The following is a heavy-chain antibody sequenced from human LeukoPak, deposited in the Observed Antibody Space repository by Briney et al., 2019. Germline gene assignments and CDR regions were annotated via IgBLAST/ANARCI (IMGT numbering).Heavy chain of an antibody. J-gene: IGHJ4*02. CDR3: ASYMFWGVIGFDY. CDR2: ISSSGSTI. V-gene: IGHV3-48*03. D-gene: IGHD3-16*02. CDR1: GFTFSSYE. Sequence: GGSPRLSCAASGFTFSSYEMNWVRQAPGKGLEWFSYISSSGSTIYYADSVKGRFTISRDNAKNPLYLQMNSLKAEDTAVYYCASYMFWGVIGFDYWGQGTLVTVSS.